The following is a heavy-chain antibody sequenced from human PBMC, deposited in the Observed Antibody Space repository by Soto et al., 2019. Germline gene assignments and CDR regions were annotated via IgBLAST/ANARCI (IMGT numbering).Heavy chain of an antibody. J-gene: IGHJ4*02. CDR3: ARDEAAVAYPNDY. V-gene: IGHV3-11*05. CDR1: GFTFSDYY. D-gene: IGHD6-19*01. CDR2: ISSSSSYT. Sequence: QVQLVESGGGLVKPGGSLRLSCAASGFTFSDYYMSWIRQAPGKGLEWVSYISSSSSYTNYADSVKGRFTISRDNAKNSVYLQMHSLRAKDTAEYYCARDEAAVAYPNDYWGQGTLVTVSS.